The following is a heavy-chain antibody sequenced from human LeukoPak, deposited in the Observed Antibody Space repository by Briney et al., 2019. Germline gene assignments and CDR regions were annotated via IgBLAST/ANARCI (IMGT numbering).Heavy chain of an antibody. CDR3: ARKRCSSTSCYSFDY. CDR2: MKPNSGNT. CDR1: GYTFTSYD. D-gene: IGHD2-2*01. V-gene: IGHV1-8*01. Sequence: GASVKVSCKASGYTFTSYDINWVRQATGQGLEWMGWMKPNSGNTGYAQKFQGRVTMTRNTSISTAYMEISSLRSEDTAVYYCARKRCSSTSCYSFDYWGQGTLVTVSS. J-gene: IGHJ4*02.